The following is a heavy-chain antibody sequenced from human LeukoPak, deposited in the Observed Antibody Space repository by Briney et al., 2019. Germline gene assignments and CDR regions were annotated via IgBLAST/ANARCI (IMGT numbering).Heavy chain of an antibody. CDR2: ISWDGGRT. V-gene: IGHV3-43D*03. CDR3: AKDKFDGSGGYYFDY. CDR1: GFTFDA. J-gene: IGHJ4*02. D-gene: IGHD3-10*01. Sequence: GGSLRLSCAASGFTFDAMHWVRQAPGKGLEWVSLISWDGGRTYYADSVKGRFTISRDNSKNSPYLQMNSLRAEDTALYYCAKDKFDGSGGYYFDYWGQGTLVTVSS.